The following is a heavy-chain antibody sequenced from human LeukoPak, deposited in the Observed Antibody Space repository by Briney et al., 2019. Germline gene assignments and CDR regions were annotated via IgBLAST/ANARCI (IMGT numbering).Heavy chain of an antibody. D-gene: IGHD3-10*01. CDR1: GDSISSGNYY. CDR3: ARDESITMVREAKTPNWFDP. Sequence: SETLSLTCTVSGDSISSGNYYWTWIRQSAGKGLEWIGRIYTSGSTNYNPSLKSRVTISVDTSKNQFSLKLSSVTAADTAVYYCARDESITMVREAKTPNWFDPWGQGTLVTVSS. J-gene: IGHJ5*02. CDR2: IYTSGST. V-gene: IGHV4-61*02.